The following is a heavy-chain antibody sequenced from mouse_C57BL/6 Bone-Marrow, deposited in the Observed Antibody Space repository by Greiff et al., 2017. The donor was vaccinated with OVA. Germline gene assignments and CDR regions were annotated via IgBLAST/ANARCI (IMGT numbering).Heavy chain of an antibody. Sequence: QVQLQQPGAELVKPGASVKLSCKASGYTFTSYWMHWVKQRPGQGLEWIGMIHPNSGSTNYNEKFKSKATLTVDKSSSTAYSELSSLTAEDSAVYYCARPYDYDSDYYAMDYWGQGTSVTVSS. CDR2: IHPNSGST. CDR1: GYTFTSYW. J-gene: IGHJ4*01. V-gene: IGHV1-64*01. D-gene: IGHD2-4*01. CDR3: ARPYDYDSDYYAMDY.